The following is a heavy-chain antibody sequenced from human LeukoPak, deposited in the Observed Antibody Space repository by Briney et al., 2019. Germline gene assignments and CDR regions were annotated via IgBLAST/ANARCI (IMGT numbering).Heavy chain of an antibody. D-gene: IGHD3-22*01. Sequence: ASVTVSCKASGYAFARYYIHWLRQAAGQGLEWMGIINPSGGGTSNAQKFQGRVTMTRDTSTSTVYIEVSSLTSEDTAVYYCASASGYYAPPDYWGQGTLVTVSS. V-gene: IGHV1-46*01. CDR2: INPSGGGT. CDR3: ASASGYYAPPDY. CDR1: GYAFARYY. J-gene: IGHJ4*02.